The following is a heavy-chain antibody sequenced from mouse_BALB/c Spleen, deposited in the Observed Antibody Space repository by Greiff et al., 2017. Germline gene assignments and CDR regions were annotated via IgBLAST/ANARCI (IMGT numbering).Heavy chain of an antibody. CDR3: ARHGSSSDY. J-gene: IGHJ2*01. D-gene: IGHD1-1*01. CDR1: GYTFTSYY. Sequence: QVQLQQSGAELVKPGASVKLSCKASGYTFTSYYMYWVKQRPGQGLEWIGEINPSNGGTNFNEKFKSKATLTVDKSSSTAYMQLSSLTSEDSAVYYCARHGSSSDYWGQGTTLTVSS. CDR2: INPSNGGT. V-gene: IGHV1S81*02.